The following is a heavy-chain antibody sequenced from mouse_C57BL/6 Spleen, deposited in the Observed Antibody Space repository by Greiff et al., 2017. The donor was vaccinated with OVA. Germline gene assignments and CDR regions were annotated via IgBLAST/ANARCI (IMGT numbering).Heavy chain of an antibody. CDR2: IDPETGGT. J-gene: IGHJ2*01. V-gene: IGHV1-15*01. CDR1: GYTFTDYE. CDR3: LLWLRRKDFDY. D-gene: IGHD2-2*01. Sequence: QVQLKESGAELVRPGASVTLSCKASGYTFTDYEMHWVKQTPVHGLEWIGAIDPETGGTAYNQKFKGKAILTADKSSSTAYMELRSLTSEDSAVYYVLLWLRRKDFDYWGQGTTLTVSS.